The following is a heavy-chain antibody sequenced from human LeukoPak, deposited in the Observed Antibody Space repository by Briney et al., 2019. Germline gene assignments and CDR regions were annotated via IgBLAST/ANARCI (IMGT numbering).Heavy chain of an antibody. CDR2: IYPGDSDT. J-gene: IGHJ3*02. CDR3: ARSRAEKVPVWGSYRHHEAFDI. D-gene: IGHD3-16*02. CDR1: GYSLPNYW. V-gene: IGHV5-51*01. Sequence: KDGESLKISCKGSGYSLPNYWIGWVRQMPGKGLEWMGIIYPGDSDTTYKPSFQGQVTISADKSISTAYLQWSSLKASDTATYYCARSRAEKVPVWGSYRHHEAFDIWGQGTRVTVSS.